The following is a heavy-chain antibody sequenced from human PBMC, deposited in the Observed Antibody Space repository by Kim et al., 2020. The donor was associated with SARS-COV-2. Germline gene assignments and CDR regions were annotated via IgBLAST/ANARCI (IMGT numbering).Heavy chain of an antibody. CDR1: GFTFSSYG. J-gene: IGHJ6*02. CDR2: IWYDGSNK. V-gene: IGHV3-33*01. Sequence: GGSLRLSCAASGFTFSSYGMHWVRQAPGKGLEWVAVIWYDGSNKYYADSVKGRFTISRDNSKNTLYLQMNSLRAEDTAVYYCARQYRRLWFGEYRVPYYYYYGMDVWGQGTTVTVSS. CDR3: ARQYRRLWFGEYRVPYYYYYGMDV. D-gene: IGHD3-10*01.